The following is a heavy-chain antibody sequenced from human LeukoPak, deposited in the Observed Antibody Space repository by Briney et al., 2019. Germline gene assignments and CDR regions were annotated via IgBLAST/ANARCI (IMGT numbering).Heavy chain of an antibody. CDR1: GFTFSSYA. CDR3: ARDSDYYDSSGYLSYFDY. D-gene: IGHD3-22*01. Sequence: SGGSLRLSCAASGFTFSSYAMHWVRQAPGKGLEWVAVISYDGSNKYYADSVKGRFTISRDNAKNSLYLQMNSLRAEDTAVYYCARDSDYYDSSGYLSYFDYWGQGTLVTVSS. J-gene: IGHJ4*02. CDR2: ISYDGSNK. V-gene: IGHV3-30-3*01.